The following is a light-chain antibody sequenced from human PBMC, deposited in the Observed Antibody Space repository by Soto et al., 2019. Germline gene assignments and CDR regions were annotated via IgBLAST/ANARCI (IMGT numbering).Light chain of an antibody. CDR3: QQYHNWPPQYT. CDR1: QSVASN. Sequence: EIVMTQSPASLSVSPGDGASLSCWASQSVASNVAWYQQKPGQGPRLLIHGASTRAAGVPARFSGSGSGTDFTLTISSLQSEDFAGYFCQQYHNWPPQYTFGQGTELQIK. J-gene: IGKJ2*01. V-gene: IGKV3-15*01. CDR2: GAS.